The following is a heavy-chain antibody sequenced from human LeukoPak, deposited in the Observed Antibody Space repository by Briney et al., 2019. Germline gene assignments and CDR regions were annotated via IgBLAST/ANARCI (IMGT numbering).Heavy chain of an antibody. J-gene: IGHJ4*02. Sequence: SETLSLTCTVSGGSISNYYWSWIRQPPGKGLEWIGYSYYSGSTHYNPSLKSRLTMSVDTSRNQFSLKVSSVTAADTAVYYCARRYCSGGSCYSAFDYWGQGTLVTGSS. CDR1: GGSISNYY. CDR3: ARRYCSGGSCYSAFDY. V-gene: IGHV4-59*08. CDR2: SYYSGST. D-gene: IGHD2-15*01.